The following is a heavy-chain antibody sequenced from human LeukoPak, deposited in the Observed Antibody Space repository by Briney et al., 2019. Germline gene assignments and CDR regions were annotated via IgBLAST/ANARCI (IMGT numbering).Heavy chain of an antibody. V-gene: IGHV1-2*02. D-gene: IGHD3-22*01. CDR1: GYTFTENY. J-gene: IGHJ4*02. Sequence: ASVTVSCKASGYTFTENYIHWVRQAPGHGLEWMGLINPYTGDANYTEKFQGRVTITRDTSVSTAYMHLSRLRSDDTAVYYCARGKSGFSPWGQGTPVTVSP. CDR2: INPYTGDA. CDR3: ARGKSGFSP.